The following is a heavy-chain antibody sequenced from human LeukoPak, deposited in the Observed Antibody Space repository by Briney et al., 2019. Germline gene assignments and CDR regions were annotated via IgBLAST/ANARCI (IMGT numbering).Heavy chain of an antibody. J-gene: IGHJ5*02. V-gene: IGHV3-66*01. CDR1: GFTVSSNY. CDR2: IYSGGST. CDR3: ARYSSSYNWFDP. Sequence: GGSLRLSCAASGFTVSSNYMSWGRQAPGKGLEWVSVIYSGGSTYYADSVKGRFTISRDKSKNTLYLQMNNLRAEDTAVYYCARYSSSYNWFDPWGQGTLVTVSS. D-gene: IGHD6-13*01.